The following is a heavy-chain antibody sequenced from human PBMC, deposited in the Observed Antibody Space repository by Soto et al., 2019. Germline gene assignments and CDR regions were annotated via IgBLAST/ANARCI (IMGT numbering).Heavy chain of an antibody. J-gene: IGHJ6*02. CDR3: AKDLLGGRGNYYYGMDV. CDR1: GFTLDDYA. V-gene: IGHV3-9*01. Sequence: EVPLVESGGGLVQPGRSLRLSCAASGFTLDDYAMHWVGQAPGKGLEGVSGVRRNSGSIGYGDSVKGRFTISRDNAKNYLYLQMNSLRAEDTALYYCAKDLLGGRGNYYYGMDVWGQGTTVTVSS. D-gene: IGHD2-15*01. CDR2: VRRNSGSI.